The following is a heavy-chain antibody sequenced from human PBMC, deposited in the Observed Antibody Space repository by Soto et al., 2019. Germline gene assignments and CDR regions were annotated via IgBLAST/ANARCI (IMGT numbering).Heavy chain of an antibody. CDR3: ASARVADSSLDH. V-gene: IGHV3-11*06. CDR2: SSNSGSFT. D-gene: IGHD3-3*01. J-gene: IGHJ4*02. Sequence: GGSLRLSCAASGFTFSDHYMSWIRQAPGKGLEWIGYSSNSGSFTRYADSVKGRFTISRDNPRNTLFLHVNSPRADDTAVYYCASARVADSSLDHWGQGTLVTVSS. CDR1: GFTFSDHY.